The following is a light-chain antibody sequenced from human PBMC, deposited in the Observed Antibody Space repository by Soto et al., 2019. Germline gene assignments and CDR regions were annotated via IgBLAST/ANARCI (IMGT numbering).Light chain of an antibody. Sequence: SYELTQAPSVSVALGQTARIGCGGDNIGSKSVHWYQQRPGQAPVLVVYADSDRPSGIPERFSGSNPGNTATLTISRVEAGDEADYYCQVWDYDTDHFVFGPGTKVTVL. V-gene: IGLV3-21*02. J-gene: IGLJ1*01. CDR3: QVWDYDTDHFV. CDR1: NIGSKS. CDR2: ADS.